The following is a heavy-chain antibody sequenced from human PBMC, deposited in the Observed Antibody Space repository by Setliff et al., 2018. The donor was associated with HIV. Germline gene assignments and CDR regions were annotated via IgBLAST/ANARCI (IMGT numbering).Heavy chain of an antibody. V-gene: IGHV1-18*01. Sequence: ASVKVSCKAYGYSFSSYGLNWVRQAPGQGLEWLGWISAENGNTNYAQKFQGRVIMTTDTSTSTAYMELKSLRSDDTAVYFCARDRSPTVAGTFGYWGQGTPVTVS. CDR3: ARDRSPTVAGTFGY. CDR1: GYSFSSYG. J-gene: IGHJ4*02. D-gene: IGHD6-19*01. CDR2: ISAENGNT.